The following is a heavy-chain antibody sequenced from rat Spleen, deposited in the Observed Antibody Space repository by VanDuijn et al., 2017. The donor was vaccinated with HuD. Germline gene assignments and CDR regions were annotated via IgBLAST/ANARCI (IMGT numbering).Heavy chain of an antibody. CDR3: AREAGIPFHYFDY. D-gene: IGHD1-4*01. CDR2: IIYDGSST. CDR1: GITFSDYA. Sequence: EVQLVESGGGLVQPGRSLKVSCAASGITFSDYAMAWVRQAPKKGLEWVATIIYDGSSTFYRDSVKGRFTISRDNAKSTLYLQMVSLRSEDTATYYCAREAGIPFHYFDYWGQGVMVTVSS. V-gene: IGHV5-17*01. J-gene: IGHJ2*01.